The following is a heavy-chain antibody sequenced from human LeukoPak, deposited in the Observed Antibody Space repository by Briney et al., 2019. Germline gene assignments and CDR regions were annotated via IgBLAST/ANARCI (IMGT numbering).Heavy chain of an antibody. D-gene: IGHD4-11*01. CDR3: ARDRTVTTRTFDAFDI. J-gene: IGHJ3*02. V-gene: IGHV1-69*05. CDR1: GGTFSSYA. CDR2: IIPIFGTA. Sequence: SVKVSCKASGGTFSSYAISWVRQAPGQGLEWMGGIIPIFGTANYAQKFQGRVTITTDESTSTAYMELSSLRSEDTAVYYCARDRTVTTRTFDAFDIWGQGTMVTVSS.